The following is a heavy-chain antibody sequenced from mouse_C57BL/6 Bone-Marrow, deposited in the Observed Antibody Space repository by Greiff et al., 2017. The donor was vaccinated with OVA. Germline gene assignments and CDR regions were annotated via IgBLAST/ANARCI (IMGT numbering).Heavy chain of an antibody. J-gene: IGHJ2*01. CDR2: IYPRDGST. CDR3: ARSRKSSNLYYFDY. D-gene: IGHD2-5*01. Sequence: QVQLQQSGPELVKPGASVKLSCKASGYTFTSYDINWVKQRPGQGLEWIGWIYPRDGSTKYNEKFKGKATLTVDKPSSTAYMQLSSLTSEDSAVYYCARSRKSSNLYYFDYWGQGTTLTVSS. CDR1: GYTFTSYD. V-gene: IGHV1-85*01.